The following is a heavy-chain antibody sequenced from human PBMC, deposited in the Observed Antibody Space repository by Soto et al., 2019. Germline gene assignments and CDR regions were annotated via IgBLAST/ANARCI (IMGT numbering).Heavy chain of an antibody. CDR3: AKQQQLVWYAFDI. Sequence: EVQLLESGGGLVQPGGSLRLSCAASGFTFSSYAMSWVRQAPGKGLEWVSAISGSGGSTYYADSVKGRFTISRDNSKNPLHLQLNNQRAEDTAVYYCAKQQQLVWYAFDIWGQGTMVTVSS. D-gene: IGHD6-13*01. CDR2: ISGSGGST. CDR1: GFTFSSYA. V-gene: IGHV3-23*01. J-gene: IGHJ3*02.